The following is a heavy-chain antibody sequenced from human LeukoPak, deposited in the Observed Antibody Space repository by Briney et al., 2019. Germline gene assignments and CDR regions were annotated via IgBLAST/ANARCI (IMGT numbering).Heavy chain of an antibody. V-gene: IGHV3-33*03. J-gene: IGHJ4*02. CDR2: IWSDGSNQ. Sequence: GGSLRLSCAAAKFTFSHYGMHWVRQAPAKGLEWVAVIWSDGSNQYHADSVKGRFTISRDKSKNTVYLQMNSLRVEDTGVYYCAKDAQRGFDYSNSLEYWGQGILVTVSS. D-gene: IGHD4-11*01. CDR3: AKDAQRGFDYSNSLEY. CDR1: KFTFSHYG.